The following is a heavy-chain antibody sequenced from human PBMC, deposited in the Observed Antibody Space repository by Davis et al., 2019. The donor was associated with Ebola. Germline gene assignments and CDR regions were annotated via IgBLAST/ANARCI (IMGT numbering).Heavy chain of an antibody. CDR2: ISGSGGST. D-gene: IGHD3-3*01. CDR1: GFTFTRSA. CDR3: AKTDFWSGYYTGLYFDY. J-gene: IGHJ4*02. Sequence: PGGSLRLSCAASGFTFTRSAMTWVRQAPGKGLEWVSAISGSGGSTYYADSVKGRFTISRDNSKNTLYLQMNSLRAEDTAVYYCAKTDFWSGYYTGLYFDYWGQGTLVTVSS. V-gene: IGHV3-23*01.